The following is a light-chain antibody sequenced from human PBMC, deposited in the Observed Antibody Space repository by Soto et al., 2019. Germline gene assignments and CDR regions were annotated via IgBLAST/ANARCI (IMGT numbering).Light chain of an antibody. Sequence: QSVLTQPPSVSATPGQGVTLSCSGGDSNIGSTAVNWYQQVPGTAPKLLIYSSNQRPSGVPDRFSGSKSGTSASLAISGLQSEDEADYYCASWDDDLNFWLFGGGTKLTVL. V-gene: IGLV1-44*01. CDR1: DSNIGSTA. J-gene: IGLJ2*01. CDR3: ASWDDDLNFWL. CDR2: SSN.